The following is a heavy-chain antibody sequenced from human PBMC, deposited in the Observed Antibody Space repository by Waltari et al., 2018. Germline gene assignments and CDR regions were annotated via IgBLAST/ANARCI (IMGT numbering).Heavy chain of an antibody. V-gene: IGHV4-38-2*01. CDR2: LYHSGST. D-gene: IGHD6-13*01. CDR1: GYSISSGYY. J-gene: IGHJ6*03. CDR3: ARRAAIAATGPTYYMDV. Sequence: QVQLQESGPGLVKPSETLSLTCAVSGYSISSGYYWGWIRQPPGKGLEWIGSLYHSGSTYYNPSLKSRVTRSVDTSKNQFSLKLSSVTAADTAVYYCARRAAIAATGPTYYMDVWGKGTTVTVSS.